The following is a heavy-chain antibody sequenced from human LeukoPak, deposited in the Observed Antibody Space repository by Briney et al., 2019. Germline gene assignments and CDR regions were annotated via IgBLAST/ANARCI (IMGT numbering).Heavy chain of an antibody. CDR3: AKDNQYSSSSYYYYYMDV. Sequence: GGSLRLSCAASGFTFSSYGMHWVRQAPGKGLEWVAVIWYGGSNKYYADSVKGRFTISRDNSKNTLYLQMNSLRAEDTAVYYCAKDNQYSSSSYYYYYMDVWGKGTTVTVSS. CDR2: IWYGGSNK. J-gene: IGHJ6*03. D-gene: IGHD6-6*01. V-gene: IGHV3-30*02. CDR1: GFTFSSYG.